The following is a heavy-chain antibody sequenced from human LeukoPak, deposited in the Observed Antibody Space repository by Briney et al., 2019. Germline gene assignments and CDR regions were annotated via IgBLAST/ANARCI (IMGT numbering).Heavy chain of an antibody. V-gene: IGHV3-48*03. CDR2: ISSSGSTI. Sequence: QAGGSLRLSCAASGLTFSSYEMNWVRQAPGKGLEWVSYISSSGSTIYYADSVKGRFTISRDNAKNSLYLQMNSLRAEDTAVYYCARENYGDYEGRPYYFDYWGQGTLVTVSS. CDR1: GLTFSSYE. CDR3: ARENYGDYEGRPYYFDY. J-gene: IGHJ4*02. D-gene: IGHD4-17*01.